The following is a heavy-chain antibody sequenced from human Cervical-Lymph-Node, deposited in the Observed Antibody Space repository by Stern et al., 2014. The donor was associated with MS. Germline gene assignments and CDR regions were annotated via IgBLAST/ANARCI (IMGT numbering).Heavy chain of an antibody. CDR1: VAPVSSGGYY. J-gene: IGHJ3*02. D-gene: IGHD2-21*01. CDR3: AAIGPRMEGACFDI. V-gene: IGHV4-31*03. CDR2: IHHTGAT. Sequence: QMQLVESGPGLVKPSQTLSLSCTVSVAPVSSGGYYWTWIRQPPGKGLEWDGYIHHTGATFYNPSLKSRVAISVDTSENQFSLKLTSVTAADTAVYYCAAIGPRMEGACFDIWGQGTMVTVSS.